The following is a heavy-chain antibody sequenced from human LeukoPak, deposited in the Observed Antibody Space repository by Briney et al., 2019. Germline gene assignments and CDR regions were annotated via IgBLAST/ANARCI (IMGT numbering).Heavy chain of an antibody. V-gene: IGHV4-34*01. J-gene: IGHJ6*03. Sequence: KASETLSLTCAVYGGSFSGYYWSWIRQPPGKGLEWIGEINHSGSTNYNPSLKSRVTVSVDTSKNQFSLKLSSVTAADTAVYYCARDGPHQPKTYYYYYYMDVWGKGTTVTVSS. CDR3: ARDGPHQPKTYYYYYYMDV. CDR1: GGSFSGYY. CDR2: INHSGST.